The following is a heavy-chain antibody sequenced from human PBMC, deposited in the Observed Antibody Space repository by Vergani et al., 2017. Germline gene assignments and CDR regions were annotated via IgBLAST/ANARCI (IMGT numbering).Heavy chain of an antibody. CDR1: GGTFSSYT. Sequence: QVQLVQSGAEVKKPGSSVKVSCKASGGTFSSYTISWVRQAPGQGLEWMGRIIPILGIANYAQKFQGRVTITADKSTSTAYMELSSLSSEDTAVYYCAREKGGWGAAVGGWFDPWGQGTLVTVSS. CDR3: AREKGGWGAAVGGWFDP. J-gene: IGHJ5*02. CDR2: IIPILGIA. D-gene: IGHD6-13*01. V-gene: IGHV1-69*08.